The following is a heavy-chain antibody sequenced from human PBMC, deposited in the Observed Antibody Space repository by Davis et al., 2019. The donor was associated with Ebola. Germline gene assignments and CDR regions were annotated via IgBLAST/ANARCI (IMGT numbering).Heavy chain of an antibody. CDR1: GYTFTSYY. Sequence: AASVKVSCKASGYTFTSYYMHWVRQAPGQGLEWMGWINPNSGGTNYAQKFQGWVTITRDTSISTAYMDLSRLRSDDTAVYYCARDGRYVTGTTGAHGMDVWGQGTTVTVSS. J-gene: IGHJ6*02. CDR3: ARDGRYVTGTTGAHGMDV. V-gene: IGHV1-2*04. CDR2: INPNSGGT. D-gene: IGHD1-7*01.